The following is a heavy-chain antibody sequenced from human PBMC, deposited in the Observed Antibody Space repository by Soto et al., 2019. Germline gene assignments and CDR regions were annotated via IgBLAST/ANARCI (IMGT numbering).Heavy chain of an antibody. V-gene: IGHV3-64*02. J-gene: IGHJ4*02. CDR2: ISSNGGST. Sequence: PGGSLRLSCAASGFTFSSYAMHWVRQAPGKGLEYVSAISSNGGSTYYADSVKGRFTISRDNSKNTLYLQMGGLRAEDMAVYYCARDRGIAAAGPVDYWGQGTLVTASS. CDR3: ARDRGIAAAGPVDY. CDR1: GFTFSSYA. D-gene: IGHD6-13*01.